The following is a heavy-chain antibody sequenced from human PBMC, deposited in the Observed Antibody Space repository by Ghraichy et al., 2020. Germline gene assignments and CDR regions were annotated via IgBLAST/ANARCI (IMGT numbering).Heavy chain of an antibody. CDR3: IVGSSHFEY. CDR2: ISSSSSTI. J-gene: IGHJ4*02. Sequence: GGSLRLSCTASGFTFGSYSMNWVRQAPGKGLEWVSYISSSSSTIYYADSVNGRFTVSRDNAKNSLYLQMNSLRAEDTAVYYCIVGSSHFEYWGQGTLVTVSS. D-gene: IGHD3-16*02. CDR1: GFTFGSYS. V-gene: IGHV3-48*01.